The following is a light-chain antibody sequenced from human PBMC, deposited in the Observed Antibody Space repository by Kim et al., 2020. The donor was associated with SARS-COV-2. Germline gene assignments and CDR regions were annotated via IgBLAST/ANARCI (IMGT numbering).Light chain of an antibody. Sequence: ASVGDRVTINCRATQSIVSYFNWYKQKPGKAPKLLIYAASTLQSGVPSMFSGSGSGTDFTLTISSLQAEDFATYYCQQSYSSPWTFGQGTKVDIK. CDR1: QSIVSY. V-gene: IGKV1-39*01. CDR2: AAS. J-gene: IGKJ1*01. CDR3: QQSYSSPWT.